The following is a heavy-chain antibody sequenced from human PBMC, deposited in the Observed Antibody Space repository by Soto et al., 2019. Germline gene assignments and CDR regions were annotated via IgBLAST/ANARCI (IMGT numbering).Heavy chain of an antibody. CDR1: GFIFENFD. D-gene: IGHD1-26*01. V-gene: IGHV3-23*01. Sequence: GGSLRLSCAASGFIFENFDMSWVRQAPGKGLEWISSISGSGFKKYYADSVRGRFTISRDNSKSTVYLELNNLSAEDTAVYHCAKNQGVELVPLATVDWFDPWGQGSVVTVSS. J-gene: IGHJ5*02. CDR3: AKNQGVELVPLATVDWFDP. CDR2: ISGSGFKK.